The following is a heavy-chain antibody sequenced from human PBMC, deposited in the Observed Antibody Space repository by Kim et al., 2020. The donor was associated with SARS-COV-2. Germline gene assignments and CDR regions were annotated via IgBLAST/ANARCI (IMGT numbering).Heavy chain of an antibody. V-gene: IGHV3-73*01. J-gene: IGHJ6*02. CDR2: IRGKANNYAT. D-gene: IGHD3-10*01. CDR1: GFSISVSS. CDR3: VASYGGDYYGMDA. Sequence: GGSLRLSCAASGFSISVSSMHWVRQASGKGLEWVGRIRGKANNYATAYGAAVKGRFTSPRDDSKNMAFLEMNSLKTEDTAVYYCVASYGGDYYGMDAWG.